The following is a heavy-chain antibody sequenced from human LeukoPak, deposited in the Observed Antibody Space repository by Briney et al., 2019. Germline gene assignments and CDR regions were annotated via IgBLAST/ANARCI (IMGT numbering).Heavy chain of an antibody. Sequence: GGSLRLSCAASGFTFSSYSMNWVRQAPGKGLEWVSSISSSSSYIYYADSVKGRFTISRDNAENSLYLQMNSLRAEDTAVYYYAREGGSGSFYSFDYWGQGTLVTVSS. V-gene: IGHV3-21*01. CDR3: AREGGSGSFYSFDY. J-gene: IGHJ4*02. CDR1: GFTFSSYS. D-gene: IGHD3-10*01. CDR2: ISSSSSYI.